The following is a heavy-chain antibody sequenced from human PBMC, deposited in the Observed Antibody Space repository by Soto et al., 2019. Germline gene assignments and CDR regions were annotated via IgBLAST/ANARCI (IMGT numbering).Heavy chain of an antibody. D-gene: IGHD2-15*01. V-gene: IGHV3-30-3*01. J-gene: IGHJ4*02. Sequence: QVHLVESGGGVVQPGRSLRLSCAASGFTFSSYAMHWVRQAPGKGLEWVAVISYDGSNKYYADSVKGRFTISRDNSKNTLYLQMNSLRAEDTAVYYCARGRSVVAPKPPGYWGQGTLVTVSS. CDR1: GFTFSSYA. CDR2: ISYDGSNK. CDR3: ARGRSVVAPKPPGY.